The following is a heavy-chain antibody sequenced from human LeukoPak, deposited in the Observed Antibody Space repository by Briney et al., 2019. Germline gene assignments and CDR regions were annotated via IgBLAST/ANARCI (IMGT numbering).Heavy chain of an antibody. V-gene: IGHV3-23*01. CDR2: ITGSGGYT. Sequence: PGGSLRLSCAASGFTFSSYAMSWVRQAPGKGLEWVSVITGSGGYTNDADSVKGRFTISRDNSRNTLYLQMNSLRAEDTAVYYCAKEAPGYFDYWGQGTLVTVSS. CDR1: GFTFSSYA. J-gene: IGHJ4*02. CDR3: AKEAPGYFDY. D-gene: IGHD2-8*02.